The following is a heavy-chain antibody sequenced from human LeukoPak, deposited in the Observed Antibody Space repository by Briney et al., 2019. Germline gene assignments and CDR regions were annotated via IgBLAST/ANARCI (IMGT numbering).Heavy chain of an antibody. CDR3: ARGRIITIFGVVIRGKDYYMDV. CDR2: INHSGST. CDR1: GGSFSGYY. J-gene: IGHJ6*03. D-gene: IGHD3-3*01. V-gene: IGHV4-34*01. Sequence: SETLSLTCAVYGGSFSGYYWSWIRQPPGKGLEWIGEINHSGSTNYNPSPKSRVTISVDTSKNQFSLKLSSVTAADTAVYYCARGRIITIFGVVIRGKDYYMDVWGKGTTVTVSS.